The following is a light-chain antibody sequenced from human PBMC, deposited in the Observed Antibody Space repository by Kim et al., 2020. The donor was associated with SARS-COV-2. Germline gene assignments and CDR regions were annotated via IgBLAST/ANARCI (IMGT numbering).Light chain of an antibody. J-gene: IGKJ4*02. CDR1: QDISDY. V-gene: IGKV1-27*01. Sequence: DIQMTQSPSSLSASVGDRVTISCWASQDISDYLAWYQQKPGKVPKVLIFGASTLQSGVPSRFSASGSGTAFTLTISTLQPEDVATYYCQKYHSVPLTFGGGTEVDIK. CDR2: GAS. CDR3: QKYHSVPLT.